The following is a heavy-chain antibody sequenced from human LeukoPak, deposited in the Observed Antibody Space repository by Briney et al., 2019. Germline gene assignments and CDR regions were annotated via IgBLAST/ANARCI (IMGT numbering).Heavy chain of an antibody. D-gene: IGHD3-22*01. CDR1: GGSFSGYY. Sequence: SETLSLTCAVYGGSFSGYYWSWIRQPPGKGLDWIGEINHSGSTNYNPSLKSRVTISVDTSKNQFSLKLSSVTAADTAVYYCASTDSSGYGSYFDYWGQGTLVTVSS. V-gene: IGHV4-34*01. CDR2: INHSGST. J-gene: IGHJ4*02. CDR3: ASTDSSGYGSYFDY.